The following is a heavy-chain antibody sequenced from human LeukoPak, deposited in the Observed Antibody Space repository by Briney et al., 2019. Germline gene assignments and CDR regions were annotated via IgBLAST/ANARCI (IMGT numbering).Heavy chain of an antibody. CDR2: IIPIFGTA. J-gene: IGHJ5*02. D-gene: IGHD5-18*01. V-gene: IGHV1-69*05. Sequence: VASVKVSCKASGGTFSSYAISWVRQAPGQGLEWMGGIIPIFGTANYAQKFQGRVTITTDESTSTAYMELSSLRSEDTAVYYCARVRSYGWDNWFDPWGQGTLVTVSS. CDR3: ARVRSYGWDNWFDP. CDR1: GGTFSSYA.